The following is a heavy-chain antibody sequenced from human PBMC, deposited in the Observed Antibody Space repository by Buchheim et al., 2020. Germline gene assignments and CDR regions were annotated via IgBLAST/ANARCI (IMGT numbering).Heavy chain of an antibody. J-gene: IGHJ4*02. Sequence: QLVESGGALVQPGGSLRLSCAASGFTFSSYWMHWVRQAPGKGLVWVSRINLDESYRTYADSVKGRFTISRDNAKNTVYLQMNSLRAEDTAVYYCVRAAPYCGGDCGDHWGQGTL. CDR1: GFTFSSYW. CDR2: INLDESYR. V-gene: IGHV3-74*01. CDR3: VRAAPYCGGDCGDH. D-gene: IGHD2-21*02.